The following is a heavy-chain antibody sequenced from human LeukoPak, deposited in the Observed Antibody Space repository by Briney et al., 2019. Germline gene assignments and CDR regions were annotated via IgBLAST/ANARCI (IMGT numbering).Heavy chain of an antibody. J-gene: IGHJ4*02. V-gene: IGHV4-4*02. CDR2: IYYSGST. CDR3: ARDPLGYCSGGSCYSGVY. D-gene: IGHD2-15*01. CDR1: GGSISSSNG. Sequence: SETLSLTCAVSGGSISSSNGWSWVRQPPGKGLEWIGSIYYSGSTYYNPSLKSRVTISVDTSKNQFSLKLSSVTAADTAVYYCARDPLGYCSGGSCYSGVYWGQGTLVTVSS.